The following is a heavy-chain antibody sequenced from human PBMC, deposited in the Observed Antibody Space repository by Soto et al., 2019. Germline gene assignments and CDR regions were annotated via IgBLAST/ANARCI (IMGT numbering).Heavy chain of an antibody. J-gene: IGHJ4*02. D-gene: IGHD3-10*01. V-gene: IGHV4-39*01. Sequence: QLQPQGSGPGLVKPTENLSLTCTVSGGSINGSTYYWGWIRQPPGKGLEYVGSTYYSGRTYYIPSLKSRVTVSVDTSKNPFPLNLNSVTAADTAVYYCARHGSGSQYLIGHWGQGTLVTVSS. CDR2: TYYSGRT. CDR1: GGSINGSTYY. CDR3: ARHGSGSQYLIGH.